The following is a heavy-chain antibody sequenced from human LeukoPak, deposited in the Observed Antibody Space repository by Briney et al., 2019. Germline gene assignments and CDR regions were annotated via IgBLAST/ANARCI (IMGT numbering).Heavy chain of an antibody. CDR3: AKQTSSSWYYFDY. CDR1: GFTFSSYG. J-gene: IGHJ4*02. Sequence: PGGSLRLSCAASGFTFSSYGMHWVRQAPGKGLEWVSYISSSGSTIYYADSVKGRFTISRDNAKNSLYLQMNSLRAEDTAVYYCAKQTSSSWYYFDYWGQGTLVTVSS. V-gene: IGHV3-48*04. D-gene: IGHD6-13*01. CDR2: ISSSGSTI.